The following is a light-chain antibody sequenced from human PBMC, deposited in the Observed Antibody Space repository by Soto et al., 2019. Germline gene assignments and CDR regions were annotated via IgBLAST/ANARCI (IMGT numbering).Light chain of an antibody. CDR3: GSWDSSLSAYV. CDR2: DDD. Sequence: QSVMTQPPSVSAAPGQRVTISCSGSSSNIGGNPVSWYQQLPGTAPKLLIYDDDKRPSGIPDRFSGSKSGTSATLGITGFQTGDEADYYRGSWDSSLSAYVFGTGTKLTVL. CDR1: SSNIGGNP. V-gene: IGLV1-51*01. J-gene: IGLJ1*01.